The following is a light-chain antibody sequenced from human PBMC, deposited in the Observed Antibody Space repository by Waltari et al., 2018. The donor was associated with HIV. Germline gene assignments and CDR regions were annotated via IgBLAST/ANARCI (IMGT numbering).Light chain of an antibody. CDR2: YDD. V-gene: IGLV1-36*01. CDR1: SSHIGDTA. Sequence: SVLTQPPSVSEAPRQRVTISCSVSSSHIGDTAVTWYPQLPGKAPKLLSYYDDLLPSGVSDRVSGSKSGTSASLAISGLQAEDEADYYCAAAWDDSLNGPVFGGGTKLTVL. CDR3: AAAWDDSLNGPV. J-gene: IGLJ2*01.